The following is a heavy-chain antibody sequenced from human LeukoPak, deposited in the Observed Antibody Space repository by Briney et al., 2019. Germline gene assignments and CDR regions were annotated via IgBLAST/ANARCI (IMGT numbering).Heavy chain of an antibody. J-gene: IGHJ6*03. D-gene: IGHD2-15*01. CDR3: ARAPPRYCSGGSCYSPEYYYYMDV. CDR2: IIPIFGTA. CDR1: GGTFSSYA. Sequence: SVKVSCKASGGTFSSYAISWVRQAPGQGIEWMGRIIPIFGTANYAQKFQGRVTITTDESTSTAYMELSSLRSEDTAVYYCARAPPRYCSGGSCYSPEYYYYMDVWGKGTTVTVSS. V-gene: IGHV1-69*05.